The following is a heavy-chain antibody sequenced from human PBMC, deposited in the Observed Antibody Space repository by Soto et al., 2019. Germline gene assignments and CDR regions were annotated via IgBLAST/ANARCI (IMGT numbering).Heavy chain of an antibody. V-gene: IGHV1-69*01. CDR2: IIPIFGTA. J-gene: IGHJ6*02. CDR1: GGTFSSYA. Sequence: QVQLVQSGAEVKKPGSSVKVSCKASGGTFSSYAISWVRQAPGQGLEWMGGIIPIFGTANYAQKFQGRVTITAVESTSTAYMELSSLRSEDTAVYYCARGNGAAAPYYYYYYGMDVWGQGTTVTVSS. D-gene: IGHD6-13*01. CDR3: ARGNGAAAPYYYYYYGMDV.